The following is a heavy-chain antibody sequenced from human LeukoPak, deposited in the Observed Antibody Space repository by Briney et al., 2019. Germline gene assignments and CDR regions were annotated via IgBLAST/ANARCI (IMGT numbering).Heavy chain of an antibody. J-gene: IGHJ4*02. CDR1: GFTFSNSW. CDR2: IKPDGSAQ. CDR3: ARIAVWDYYGSGSPDY. D-gene: IGHD3-10*01. V-gene: IGHV3-7*01. Sequence: PGGSLRLSCAASGFTFSNSWMSWVRQAPGKGLEWVATIKPDGSAQYYVDSVKGRFTISRDNAKNSLFLQINSLRAEDTAVYYCARIAVWDYYGSGSPDYWGQGTLVTVSS.